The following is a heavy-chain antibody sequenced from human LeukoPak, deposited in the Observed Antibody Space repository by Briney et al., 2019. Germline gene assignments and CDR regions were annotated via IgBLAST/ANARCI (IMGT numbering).Heavy chain of an antibody. CDR2: ISYDGSNK. V-gene: IGHV3-30-3*01. J-gene: IGHJ6*02. CDR3: ARAPSSGWYYYYYGMDV. CDR1: GFTFNDYA. Sequence: PGRSLRLSCAASGFTFNDYAMYWVRQAPGKGLEWVALISYDGSNKYYADSVKGRFTISRDNAKNSLYLQMNSLRAEDTAVYYCARAPSSGWYYYYYGMDVWGQGTTVTVSS. D-gene: IGHD6-19*01.